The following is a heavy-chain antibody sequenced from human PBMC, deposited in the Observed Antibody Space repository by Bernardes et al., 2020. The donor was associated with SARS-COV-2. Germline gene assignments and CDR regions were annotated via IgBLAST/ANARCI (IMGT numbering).Heavy chain of an antibody. CDR1: GDSFTTGIYY. CDR3: ARDRLPGSRDFYFGLDL. D-gene: IGHD7-27*01. CDR2: IYYSGHT. J-gene: IGHJ6*02. Sequence: QTLSLTCAFSGDSFTTGIYYWTLLRQAPGKGLAWLGYIYYSGHTSYNPSLESRVAMAVDTSKNQFSLRLTSVTAADTAVYYCARDRLPGSRDFYFGLDLWGQGTTAIVSS. V-gene: IGHV4-61*01.